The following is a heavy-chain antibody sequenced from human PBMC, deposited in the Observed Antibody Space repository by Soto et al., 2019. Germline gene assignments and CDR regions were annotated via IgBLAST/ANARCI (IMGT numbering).Heavy chain of an antibody. CDR2: IIPIFGTA. V-gene: IGHV1-69*06. Sequence: QVQLVQSGAEVKKPGSSVKVSCKASGGTFSSYAISWVRQAPGQGLEWMGGIIPIFGTANYAQKFQGRVTIPADKSTSTAYMELSSLRSEDTAVYYCARASLGAMIGVHWYFDLWGRGTLVTVSS. CDR3: ARASLGAMIGVHWYFDL. D-gene: IGHD3-22*01. J-gene: IGHJ2*01. CDR1: GGTFSSYA.